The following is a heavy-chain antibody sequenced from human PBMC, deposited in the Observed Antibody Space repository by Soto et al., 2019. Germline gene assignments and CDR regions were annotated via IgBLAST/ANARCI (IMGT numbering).Heavy chain of an antibody. CDR2: IWFNGSER. CDR1: GFSFENYG. V-gene: IGHV3-33*01. J-gene: IGHJ4*02. Sequence: QVQLVESGGGVVQPGRSLRLSCAASGFSFENYGMHWVRQAPGKGLEWVAAIWFNGSERKYGDSVKGRFTISRYNSKNTVFLQMSSLSAEDTAVYYCVRGNGYTYGPFDNWGQGTLVTVSS. D-gene: IGHD5-18*01. CDR3: VRGNGYTYGPFDN.